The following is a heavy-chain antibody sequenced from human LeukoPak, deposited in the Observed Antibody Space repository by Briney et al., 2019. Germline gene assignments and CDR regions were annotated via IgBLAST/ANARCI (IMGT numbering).Heavy chain of an antibody. Sequence: GGSLRLSCAASGFTFSSYSMNWVRQAPGKGLEWVAVIWYDGSNKYYADSVKGRFTISRDNSKNTLYLQMNSLRAEDTAVYYCARDRRVGYVDYWGQGTLVTVSS. J-gene: IGHJ4*02. CDR2: IWYDGSNK. V-gene: IGHV3-33*08. CDR3: ARDRRVGYVDY. D-gene: IGHD1-1*01. CDR1: GFTFSSYS.